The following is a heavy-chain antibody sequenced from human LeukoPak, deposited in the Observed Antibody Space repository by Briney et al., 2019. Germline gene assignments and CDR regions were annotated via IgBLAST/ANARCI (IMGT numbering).Heavy chain of an antibody. CDR2: TSYNGNT. CDR1: GYTFSNYG. V-gene: IGHV1-18*04. D-gene: IGHD6-19*01. CDR3: ARHSGSGWQALGY. Sequence: SVKVSCKASGYTFSNYGNSWVRQAPGLGLEWMGWTSYNGNTNYAQKFQDRVTMTTDTSTTTAYMELRSLGSDDTAVYYGARHSGSGWQALGYWGQGTLVTVSS. J-gene: IGHJ4*02.